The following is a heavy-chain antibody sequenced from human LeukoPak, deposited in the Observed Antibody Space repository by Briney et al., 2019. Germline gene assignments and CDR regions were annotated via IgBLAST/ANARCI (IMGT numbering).Heavy chain of an antibody. CDR3: ARVFYSSGWYYFDY. CDR2: IYYSGST. Sequence: SETLSLTCTVSGGSISSYYWSWIRQPPGKGLEWIGYIYYSGSTNYNPSLKSRVTISVDTPKNQFSLKLSSVTAADTAVYYCARVFYSSGWYYFDYWGQGTLVTVSS. J-gene: IGHJ4*02. V-gene: IGHV4-59*08. CDR1: GGSISSYY. D-gene: IGHD6-19*01.